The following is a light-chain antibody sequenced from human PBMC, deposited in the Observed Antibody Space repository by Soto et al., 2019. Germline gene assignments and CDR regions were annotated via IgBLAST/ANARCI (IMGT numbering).Light chain of an antibody. CDR3: LLFYSGDRRV. Sequence: QAVVTQEPSLTVSPGGTVTLTCGSSTGAVTSGHYPYWFQQKPGQAPRTLIYDTSDKHSWTPARFSGSLLGGKAALTLSGAQPEDEAEYYCLLFYSGDRRVFGTGTKLTAL. CDR1: TGAVTSGHY. J-gene: IGLJ1*01. CDR2: DTS. V-gene: IGLV7-46*01.